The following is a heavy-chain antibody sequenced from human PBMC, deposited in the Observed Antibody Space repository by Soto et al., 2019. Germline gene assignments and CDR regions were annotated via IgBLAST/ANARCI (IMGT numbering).Heavy chain of an antibody. V-gene: IGHV3-74*01. CDR2: INRDANDI. D-gene: IGHD2-2*01. CDR3: VRDVPDNWVDS. J-gene: IGHJ5*01. CDR1: RGAFGDYW. Sequence: EVQLVESGGGLVQPGGSLRLSCEASRGAFGDYWMHWVRQAPGKGLVWVSRINRDANDIIYADSVKGRFTASRDNAKNRVFLQMNSLRVDDTAVYYCVRDVPDNWVDSWGQVNLVTVSS.